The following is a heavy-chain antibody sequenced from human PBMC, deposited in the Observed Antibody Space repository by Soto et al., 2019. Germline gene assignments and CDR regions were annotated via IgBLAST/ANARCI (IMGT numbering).Heavy chain of an antibody. Sequence: PSETLSLTCAVYGGSFSDYYWSWIRQPPGKGLEWIGEINHSGSTNYSPSLKSRVTISVDTSKSQFSLKLSSVTAADTAVYYCARVGAVGGLDYWGQGTLVTVS. CDR2: INHSGST. CDR3: ARVGAVGGLDY. V-gene: IGHV4-34*01. J-gene: IGHJ4*02. CDR1: GGSFSDYY. D-gene: IGHD6-19*01.